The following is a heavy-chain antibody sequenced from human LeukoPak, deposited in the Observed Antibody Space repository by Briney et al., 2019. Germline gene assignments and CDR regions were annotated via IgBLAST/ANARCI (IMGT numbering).Heavy chain of an antibody. CDR3: AREKGVVPAAIDY. V-gene: IGHV3-30-3*01. D-gene: IGHD2-2*01. CDR2: ISYDGSNK. J-gene: IGHJ4*02. Sequence: PGGSLRLSCAASGFTFSSYAMHWVRQAPGKGLEWVAVISYDGSNKYYADSVEGRFTISRDNSKNTLYLQMSSLRAEDTAAYYCAREKGVVPAAIDYWGQGTLVTVSS. CDR1: GFTFSSYA.